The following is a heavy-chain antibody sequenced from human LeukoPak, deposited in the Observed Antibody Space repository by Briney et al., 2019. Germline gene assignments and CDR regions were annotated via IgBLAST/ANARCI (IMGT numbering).Heavy chain of an antibody. Sequence: ASVKVSCKASGYTFTSYGISWVRQAPGQVLEWMGWISAYNGNTNYAQKLQGRVTMTTDTSTSTAYMELRSLRSDDTAVYYCARAVHGSGSYRSNWFDPWGQGTLVTVSS. CDR2: ISAYNGNT. CDR3: ARAVHGSGSYRSNWFDP. J-gene: IGHJ5*02. D-gene: IGHD3-10*01. V-gene: IGHV1-18*01. CDR1: GYTFTSYG.